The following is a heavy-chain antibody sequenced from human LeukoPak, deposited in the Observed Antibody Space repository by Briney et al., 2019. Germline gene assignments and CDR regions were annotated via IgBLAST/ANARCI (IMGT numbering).Heavy chain of an antibody. CDR2: IKSKTDGGTT. CDR3: TTEPYCSGGSCYSLRYFQH. V-gene: IGHV3-15*01. CDR1: GFTFSNAW. D-gene: IGHD2-15*01. Sequence: GSLRLSCAASGFTFSNAWMSWVRQAPGKGLEWVGRIKSKTDGGTTDYAAPVKGRFTISRDDSKNTLYLQMNSLKTEDTAVYYCTTEPYCSGGSCYSLRYFQHWGQGTLVTVSS. J-gene: IGHJ1*01.